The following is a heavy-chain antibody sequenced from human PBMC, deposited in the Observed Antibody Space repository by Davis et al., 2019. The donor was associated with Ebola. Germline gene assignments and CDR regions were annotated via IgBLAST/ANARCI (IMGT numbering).Heavy chain of an antibody. CDR3: AKDGGGTIYYYYMAV. V-gene: IGHV3-23*01. Sequence: GESLKISCAASGFTVSSNYMSWVRQAPGKGLEWVSAIYGNGATTFYADSVKGRFTISRDNSKNSLYLQMNSLRAEDTAVYYCAKDGGGTIYYYYMAVWGKGTTVTVSS. CDR1: GFTVSSNY. CDR2: IYGNGATT. J-gene: IGHJ6*03. D-gene: IGHD3-3*01.